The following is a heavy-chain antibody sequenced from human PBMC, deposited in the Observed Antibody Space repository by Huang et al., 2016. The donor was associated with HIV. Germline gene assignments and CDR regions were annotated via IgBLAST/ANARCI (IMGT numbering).Heavy chain of an antibody. CDR3: ATSYGYFPH. CDR1: GFTLSAYS. Sequence: EVQLVVSGGGLVQPGGSLTLSCAASGFTLSAYSMNWVRQTQGKEIEWVSYINNKGIKIILARSVAGRFTISRDNAKNSLYLQMNSLRDDDTAVFYCATSYGYFPHWGQGTLGTVSS. CDR2: INNKGIKI. J-gene: IGHJ1*01. D-gene: IGHD5-18*01. V-gene: IGHV3-48*02.